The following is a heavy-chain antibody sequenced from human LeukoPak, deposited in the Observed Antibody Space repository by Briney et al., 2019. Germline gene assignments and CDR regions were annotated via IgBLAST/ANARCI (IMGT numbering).Heavy chain of an antibody. D-gene: IGHD3-10*01. CDR3: ARGLWFGDENPPYFDY. J-gene: IGHJ4*02. V-gene: IGHV4-4*02. CDR1: GFTFSSYW. CDR2: IYHSGST. Sequence: GSLRLSCAASGFTFSSYWMSWVRQPPGKGLEWIGEIYHSGSTNYNASLKSRVTISVDTSKNQFSLKLSSVTAADTALYYCARGLWFGDENPPYFDYWGQGTLVTVSS.